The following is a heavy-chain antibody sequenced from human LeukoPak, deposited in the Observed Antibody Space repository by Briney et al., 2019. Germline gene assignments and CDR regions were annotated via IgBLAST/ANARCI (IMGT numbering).Heavy chain of an antibody. V-gene: IGHV3-9*01. CDR1: GFTFYDYA. CDR3: AKGDTAMVYYYYGMDV. J-gene: IGHJ6*02. CDR2: ISWNSGSI. Sequence: PGRSLRLSCAASGFTFYDYAMHWVRHAPGKGLEWVSGISWNSGSIGYADSVKGRFTISRDNAKNSLYLQMNSLRAEDTALYYCAKGDTAMVYYYYGMDVWGQGTTVTVSS. D-gene: IGHD5-18*01.